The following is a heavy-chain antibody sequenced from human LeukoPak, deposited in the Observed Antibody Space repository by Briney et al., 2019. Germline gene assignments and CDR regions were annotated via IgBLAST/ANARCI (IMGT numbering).Heavy chain of an antibody. CDR1: GFTVSSNY. D-gene: IGHD3-10*01. CDR2: IYSGGST. J-gene: IGHJ5*02. V-gene: IGHV3-53*01. Sequence: GGSLRLSCAASGFTVSSNYMSWVRQAPGKGLEWVSVIYSGGSTYYADSVKGRFTISRDNSKNTLYLQTNSLRAEDTAVYYCARHRPNYGSGSSNWFDPWGQGTLVTVSS. CDR3: ARHRPNYGSGSSNWFDP.